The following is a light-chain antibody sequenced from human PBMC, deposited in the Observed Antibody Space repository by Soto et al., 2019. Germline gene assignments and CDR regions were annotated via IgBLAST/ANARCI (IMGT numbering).Light chain of an antibody. CDR1: RDIGNF. CDR3: QQSYNAPKT. Sequence: DIQMTQSPSSLSASVGDRVTMTCRASRDIGNFLNWYQQKPGKPPNLLIYAVSTLQSGVPSRFSASGSGTDFTLTISSLQIEYFATYYCQQSYNAPKTFGQGPRLEIK. CDR2: AVS. J-gene: IGKJ2*01. V-gene: IGKV1-39*01.